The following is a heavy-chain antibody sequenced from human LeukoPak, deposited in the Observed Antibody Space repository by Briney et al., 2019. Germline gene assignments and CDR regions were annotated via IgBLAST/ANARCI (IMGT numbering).Heavy chain of an antibody. D-gene: IGHD1/OR15-1a*01. CDR2: LDSGGSDT. J-gene: IGHJ4*02. Sequence: GGSLRLSCAASGFTFSSYAMSWVRQAPGKGLQWVSALDSGGSDTYYAASVKGRFTISRDNSKNTLYLQMNSLRAEDTAIYYCAKRAAGTALGTFDCWGQGTLVTVSS. CDR3: AKRAAGTALGTFDC. CDR1: GFTFSSYA. V-gene: IGHV3-23*05.